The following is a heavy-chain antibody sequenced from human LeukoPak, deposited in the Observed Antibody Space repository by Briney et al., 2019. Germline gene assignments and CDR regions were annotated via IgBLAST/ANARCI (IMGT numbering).Heavy chain of an antibody. V-gene: IGHV5-51*01. D-gene: IGHD6-19*01. CDR2: IYPTDSDT. J-gene: IGHJ4*01. CDR1: GYSFTTCW. Sequence: GESLKISCKGSGYSFTTCWIGWVRQIPGKGLEWMGIIYPTDSDTRYSPSFQGQVTISADKSISTAYLQWNSPKASDTAMYYCARQIISVAGRADYWGQGTLVTVSS. CDR3: ARQIISVAGRADY.